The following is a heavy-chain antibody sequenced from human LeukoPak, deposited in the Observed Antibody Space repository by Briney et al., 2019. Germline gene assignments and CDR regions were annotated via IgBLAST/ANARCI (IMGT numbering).Heavy chain of an antibody. CDR2: INPNSGGT. V-gene: IGHV1-2*06. J-gene: IGHJ3*02. CDR1: GYTFIAYY. D-gene: IGHD2-15*01. Sequence: GASVKLSCKASGYTFIAYYLHWVRQAPGQGLEWMGRINPNSGGTSYAQNFQGRVTMTRDTSISTAYMELSSLRSDDTAVYYCARVHPVAKGGGSSLDDAFDIWGQGTMVTVSS. CDR3: ARVHPVAKGGGSSLDDAFDI.